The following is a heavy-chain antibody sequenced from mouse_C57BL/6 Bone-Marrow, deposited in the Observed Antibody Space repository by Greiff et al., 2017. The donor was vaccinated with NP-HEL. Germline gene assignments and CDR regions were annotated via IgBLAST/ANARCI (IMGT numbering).Heavy chain of an antibody. D-gene: IGHD2-4*01. J-gene: IGHJ3*01. V-gene: IGHV1-78*01. Sequence: QVQLQQSDAELVKPGASVKISCKVSGYTFTDHTIHWMKQRPEQGLEWIGYIYPRDGSTKYNEKFKGKATLTADKSSSTAYMQLNSLTSEDSAVYFCARPSPYDYDEAWFAYWGQGTLVTVSA. CDR1: GYTFTDHT. CDR2: IYPRDGST. CDR3: ARPSPYDYDEAWFAY.